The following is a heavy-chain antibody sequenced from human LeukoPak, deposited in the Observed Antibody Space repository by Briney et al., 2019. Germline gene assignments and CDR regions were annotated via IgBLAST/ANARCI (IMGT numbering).Heavy chain of an antibody. CDR3: AKDQKRELLWFGELFVY. Sequence: GGSLRLSCAASGFTFSSYAMNWVRQAPGKGLEWVSAISGSGGSTYYADSVKGRFTISRDNSKNTLYLQMNSLRAEDMAVYYCAKDQKRELLWFGELFVYWGQGTLVTVSS. J-gene: IGHJ4*02. D-gene: IGHD3-10*01. V-gene: IGHV3-23*01. CDR2: ISGSGGST. CDR1: GFTFSSYA.